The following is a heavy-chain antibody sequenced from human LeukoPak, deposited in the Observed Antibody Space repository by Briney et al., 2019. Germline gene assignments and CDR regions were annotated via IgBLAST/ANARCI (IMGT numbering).Heavy chain of an antibody. J-gene: IGHJ4*02. D-gene: IGHD6-13*01. CDR1: GFPFSSYS. CDR3: ARSIPYGTTWYGRSDY. Sequence: GGSLRLSCAASGFPFSSYSMTWVRQAPGKGLEWVANIKPDGTTKFYVDSVKGRFTISRDNALNSLYLQMNSLRAEDTAIYYCARSIPYGTTWYGRSDYWGQGALVTVSS. CDR2: IKPDGTTK. V-gene: IGHV3-7*03.